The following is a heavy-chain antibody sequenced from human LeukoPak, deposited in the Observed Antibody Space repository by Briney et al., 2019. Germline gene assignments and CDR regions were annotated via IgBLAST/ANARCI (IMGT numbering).Heavy chain of an antibody. CDR3: ARGAYGGNDAFDI. D-gene: IGHD4-17*01. Sequence: PGGSLRLSCAASGFTFSDYYMSWIRQAPGKGLEWGSYISSSSTYTNYADSVKGRFTISRDNAKNSLYLQVNSLRAEDTAVYYCARGAYGGNDAFDIWGQGTMVTVSS. V-gene: IGHV3-11*05. CDR2: ISSSSTYT. J-gene: IGHJ3*02. CDR1: GFTFSDYY.